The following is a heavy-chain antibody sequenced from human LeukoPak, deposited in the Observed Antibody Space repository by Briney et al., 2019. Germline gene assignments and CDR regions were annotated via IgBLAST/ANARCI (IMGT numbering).Heavy chain of an antibody. V-gene: IGHV4-34*01. CDR2: INHSGST. CDR3: ARAGGRGYCFDN. CDR1: GGSFSGYY. D-gene: IGHD1-26*01. J-gene: IGHJ4*02. Sequence: SETLSLTCAVYGGSFSGYYWSWIRQPPGKGLEWIGEINHSGSTNYNPSLKSRVTISVDTSKNQFSLKLSSVTAADTAVYYCARAGGRGYCFDNWGQGTLVTVSS.